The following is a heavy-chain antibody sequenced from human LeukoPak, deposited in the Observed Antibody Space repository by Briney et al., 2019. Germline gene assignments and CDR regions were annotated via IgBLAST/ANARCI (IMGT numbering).Heavy chain of an antibody. Sequence: SETLSLACAVYGGSFSGYYWSWIRQPPGKGLEWIGEINHSGSTNYNPSLKSRVTISVDTSKNQFSLKLSSVTAADTAVYYCAREDCSSTSCYGRDAFDIWGQGTMVTVSS. CDR3: AREDCSSTSCYGRDAFDI. D-gene: IGHD2-2*01. V-gene: IGHV4-34*01. CDR2: INHSGST. CDR1: GGSFSGYY. J-gene: IGHJ3*02.